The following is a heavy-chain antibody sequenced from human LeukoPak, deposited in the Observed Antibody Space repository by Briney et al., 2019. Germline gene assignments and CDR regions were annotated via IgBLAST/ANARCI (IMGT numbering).Heavy chain of an antibody. CDR1: GFTFSSYG. Sequence: GGSLRLSCAASGFTFSSYGMPWVRQAPGKGLEWVAVISYDGSNKYYADSVKGRFTISRDNSKNTLYLQMNSLRAEDTAVYYCAKEQNYYYYGMDVWGQGTTVTVSS. V-gene: IGHV3-30*18. CDR2: ISYDGSNK. CDR3: AKEQNYYYYGMDV. J-gene: IGHJ6*02.